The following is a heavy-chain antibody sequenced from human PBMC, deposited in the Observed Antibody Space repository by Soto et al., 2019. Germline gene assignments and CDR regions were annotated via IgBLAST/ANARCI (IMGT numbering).Heavy chain of an antibody. Sequence: EVQLVESGGGFVQPGGSLRLSCTASGFSLSPYTMKWVRQAPGKGLEWVSYMINSGNAVYYAVSVRGRFIISRDIAKNSVYLQMNSLRVDDTAVYYCSRDEYGDVWGKGTTVTVSS. CDR2: MINSGNAV. J-gene: IGHJ6*04. CDR3: SRDEYGDV. V-gene: IGHV3-48*01. D-gene: IGHD4-17*01. CDR1: GFSLSPYT.